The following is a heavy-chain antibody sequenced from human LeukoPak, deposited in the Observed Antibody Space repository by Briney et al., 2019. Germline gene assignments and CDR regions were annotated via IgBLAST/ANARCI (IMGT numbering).Heavy chain of an antibody. CDR3: ARNYGGNSGWDY. CDR1: GFTFSSYA. CDR2: ISGSGGST. D-gene: IGHD4-23*01. J-gene: IGHJ4*02. Sequence: GGSLRLSCAASGFTFSSYAMSWVRQAPGKGLEWVSAISGSGGSTYYADSVKGRFTISRDNSKNTLYLQMNSLRAEDTAVYYCARNYGGNSGWDYWGQGTLVTVSS. V-gene: IGHV3-23*01.